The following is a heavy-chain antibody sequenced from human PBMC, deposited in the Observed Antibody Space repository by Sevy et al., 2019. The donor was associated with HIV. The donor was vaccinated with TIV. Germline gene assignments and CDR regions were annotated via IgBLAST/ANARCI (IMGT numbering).Heavy chain of an antibody. CDR2: INSDGSST. CDR1: GFTFSSYW. Sequence: GSLRLSCAASGFTFSSYWMHWVRQAPGKGLVWVSRINSDGSSTSYADSVKGRFTISRDNAKNTLYLQMNSLRAEDTAVYYCARGFPVAGTNLYYGMDVWGQGTTVTVSS. CDR3: ARGFPVAGTNLYYGMDV. V-gene: IGHV3-74*01. J-gene: IGHJ6*02. D-gene: IGHD1-7*01.